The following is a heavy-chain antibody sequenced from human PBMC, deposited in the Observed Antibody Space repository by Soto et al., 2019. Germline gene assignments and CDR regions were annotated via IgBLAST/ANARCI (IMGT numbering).Heavy chain of an antibody. CDR1: GFTFSSYA. J-gene: IGHJ5*02. CDR2: ISGDAHIT. D-gene: IGHD6-13*01. CDR3: AKDPRKYSSSWYPNWFGP. Sequence: GGSLRLSCAASGFTFSSYAMSWVRQAPGKGLEWVSGISGDAHITYYAGSVKGRFTISRDNSNNTLYLQMNSLRAEDTAVYYCAKDPRKYSSSWYPNWFGPWGQGALVTVSS. V-gene: IGHV3-23*01.